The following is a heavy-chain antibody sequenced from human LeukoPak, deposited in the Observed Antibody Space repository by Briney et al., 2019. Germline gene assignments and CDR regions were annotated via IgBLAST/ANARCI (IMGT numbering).Heavy chain of an antibody. V-gene: IGHV3-21*01. CDR3: ARERGYEGDFYYFYMDV. D-gene: IGHD5-12*01. CDR2: ISSSSTYI. Sequence: KAGGSLRLSCAASGFTFSSYAMSWVRQAPGKGLEWVSTISSSSTYIYYADSVKGRFTISRDNAKNSLYLRMNSLRVEDTAVYYCARERGYEGDFYYFYMDVWGKGTTVTVSS. J-gene: IGHJ6*03. CDR1: GFTFSSYA.